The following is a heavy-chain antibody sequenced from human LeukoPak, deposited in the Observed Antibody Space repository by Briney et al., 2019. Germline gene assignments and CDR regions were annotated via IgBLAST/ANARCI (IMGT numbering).Heavy chain of an antibody. CDR1: GGSISSYY. CDR2: LYYSGST. Sequence: PSETLSLTCTVSGGSISSYYWSWIRQPPGKGLEWIGYLYYSGSTNYNPSLKSRVTISVDTSKNQFSLKLSSVTAADTAVYYCARDASNWFDPWGQGTLVTVSS. CDR3: ARDASNWFDP. V-gene: IGHV4-59*01. J-gene: IGHJ5*02.